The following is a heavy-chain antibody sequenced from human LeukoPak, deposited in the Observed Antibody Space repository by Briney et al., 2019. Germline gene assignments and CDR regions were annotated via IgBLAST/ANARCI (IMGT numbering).Heavy chain of an antibody. J-gene: IGHJ6*03. CDR3: XXGGSGSGKIYYYYYMDV. CDR2: INWNGGST. Sequence: GGSLRLSCAASGFTFDDYGMSWVRQAPGKGLEWVSGINWNGGSTGYADSVKGRFTISRDNAKNSLYLQMNSLRAEDTALYYCXXGGSGSGKIYYYYYMDVWGKGTTVTVSS. CDR1: GFTFDDYG. D-gene: IGHD3-10*01. V-gene: IGHV3-20*04.